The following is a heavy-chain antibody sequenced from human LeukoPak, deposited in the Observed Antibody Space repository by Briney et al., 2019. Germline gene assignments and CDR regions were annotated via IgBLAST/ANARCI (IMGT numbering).Heavy chain of an antibody. J-gene: IGHJ3*02. Sequence: GGSLRLSCAASGFTFSSCAMSWVRQAPGKGLEWVSGISGSGGSTYHADSVKGRFTISRDNSKNTLYLQMNSLRDEDTAVYYCAKEIGYSYGYYAFDIWGQGTIVTVSS. CDR3: AKEIGYSYGYYAFDI. D-gene: IGHD5-18*01. V-gene: IGHV3-23*01. CDR2: ISGSGGST. CDR1: GFTFSSCA.